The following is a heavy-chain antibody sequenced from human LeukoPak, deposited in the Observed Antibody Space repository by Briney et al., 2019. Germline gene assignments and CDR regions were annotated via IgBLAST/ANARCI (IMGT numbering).Heavy chain of an antibody. V-gene: IGHV3-66*01. Sequence: GGSLRLSCAASGLTVSSNYMSWVRQAPGKGLEWLSFIYSDGLTYYTDSVEERFTISRDNSKNTLYLQMNTLRAEDTAVYYCARDRVELTSVNRSFYYYGMDVWGQGTTVTVSS. D-gene: IGHD4-17*01. CDR2: IYSDGLT. J-gene: IGHJ6*02. CDR3: ARDRVELTSVNRSFYYYGMDV. CDR1: GLTVSSNY.